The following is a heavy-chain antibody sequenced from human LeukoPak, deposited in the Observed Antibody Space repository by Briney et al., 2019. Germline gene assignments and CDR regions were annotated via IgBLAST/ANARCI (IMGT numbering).Heavy chain of an antibody. CDR3: PRPRTTVTQGDAFDI. CDR1: GFTFSSYW. Sequence: GGSLRLSCAASGFTFSSYWMPWVRQAPGKGLVWVSRINSDGSSTSYADSVKGRFTISRDNAKNTLYLQMNSLRAEDTAVYYCPRPRTTVTQGDAFDIWGQGTMLTVSS. D-gene: IGHD4-17*01. V-gene: IGHV3-74*01. J-gene: IGHJ3*02. CDR2: INSDGSST.